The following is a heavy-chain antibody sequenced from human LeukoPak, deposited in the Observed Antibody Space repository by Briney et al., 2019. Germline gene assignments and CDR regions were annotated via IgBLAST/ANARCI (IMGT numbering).Heavy chain of an antibody. Sequence: GGSLRLSCAASGFTFSDYSMNWVRQAPGKGLDWVSSISSTSTYILYADSVKDRFTISRDNARNSLYLQMNSLRAEDTAVYYCARGPISSWGYNWFDPWGQGTLVTVSS. CDR1: GFTFSDYS. J-gene: IGHJ5*02. CDR2: ISSTSTYI. D-gene: IGHD6-13*01. CDR3: ARGPISSWGYNWFDP. V-gene: IGHV3-21*01.